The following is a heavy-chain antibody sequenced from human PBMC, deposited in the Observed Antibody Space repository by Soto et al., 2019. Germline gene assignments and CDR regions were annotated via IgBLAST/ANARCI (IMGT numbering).Heavy chain of an antibody. D-gene: IGHD3-22*01. Sequence: GPSVKASCKASGYTFTSYCISWVRQAPGQGLEWMGWISAYNGNTNYAQKLQGRVTMTTDTSTSTAYMELRSLRSDDTAVYCCARGPGYYFAFDIWGQGTIGTGSS. J-gene: IGHJ3*02. CDR1: GYTFTSYC. CDR3: ARGPGYYFAFDI. CDR2: ISAYNGNT. V-gene: IGHV1-18*04.